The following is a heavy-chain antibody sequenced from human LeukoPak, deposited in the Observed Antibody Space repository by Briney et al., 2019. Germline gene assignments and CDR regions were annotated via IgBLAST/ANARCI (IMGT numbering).Heavy chain of an antibody. CDR2: ISGSGGST. D-gene: IGHD4-17*01. V-gene: IGHV3-23*01. CDR3: AKDTLSDYGDYDV. CDR1: GFTFSSYA. Sequence: GRSLRLSCAASGFTFSSYAMHWVRQAPGKGLEWVSAISGSGGSTYYADSVKGRFTISRDNSKNTLYLQMNSLRAEDTAVYYCAKDTLSDYGDYDVWGQGTLVTVSS. J-gene: IGHJ4*02.